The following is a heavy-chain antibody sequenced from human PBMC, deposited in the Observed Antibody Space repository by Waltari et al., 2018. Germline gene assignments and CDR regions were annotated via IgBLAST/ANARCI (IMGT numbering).Heavy chain of an antibody. CDR1: GSTVSSNY. CDR2: IYSGGST. D-gene: IGHD3-16*01. J-gene: IGHJ4*02. CDR3: ARELPSGGGVGDY. Sequence: EVQVVESGGGLVQPGGSLRLSCAASGSTVSSNYLMWVRQPPGKGLEWVSTIYSGGSTYYADSLRGRFTISRDNSKNTLYLQMNSLTPEDSAVYYCARELPSGGGVGDYWGQGTLVTVSS. V-gene: IGHV3-66*02.